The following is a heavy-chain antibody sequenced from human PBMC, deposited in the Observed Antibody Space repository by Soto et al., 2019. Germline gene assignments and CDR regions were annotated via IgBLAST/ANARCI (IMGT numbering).Heavy chain of an antibody. CDR1: GGSISSSSYY. CDR3: ARRSIARDFQH. V-gene: IGHV4-39*01. J-gene: IGHJ1*01. Sequence: PSETLSLTCTVSGGSISSSSYYWGWIRQPPGKGLEWIGSIYYSGSTYYNPSLKSRVTISVDTSKNQFSLKLSSVTAADTAVYYCARRSIARDFQHWGQGTLVTVSS. D-gene: IGHD6-6*01. CDR2: IYYSGST.